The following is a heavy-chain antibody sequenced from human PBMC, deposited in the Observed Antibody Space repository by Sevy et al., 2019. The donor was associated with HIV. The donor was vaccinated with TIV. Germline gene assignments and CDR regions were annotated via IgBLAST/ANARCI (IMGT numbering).Heavy chain of an antibody. CDR3: ARDPDYDILTGPDY. D-gene: IGHD3-9*01. J-gene: IGHJ4*02. Sequence: GGSLRLSCAASGFTFSSYSMNWVRQAPGKGLEWVSYISSSSSTIYYADSVKGRFTISRDNATNSLYLQMNSLRDEDTAVYYCARDPDYDILTGPDYWGQGTLVTVSS. CDR1: GFTFSSYS. V-gene: IGHV3-48*02. CDR2: ISSSSSTI.